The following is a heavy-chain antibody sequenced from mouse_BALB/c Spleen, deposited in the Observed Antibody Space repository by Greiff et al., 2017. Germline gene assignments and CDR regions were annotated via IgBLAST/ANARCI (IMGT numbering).Heavy chain of an antibody. J-gene: IGHJ3*01. CDR1: GFNIKDYY. CDR2: IDPENGNT. CDR3: ASGSSGDAWFAY. V-gene: IGHV14-1*02. Sequence: VQLQQSGAELVRPGALVKLSCKASGFNIKDYYMHWVKQRPEQGLEWIGWIDPENGNTIYDPKFQGKASITADTSSNTAYLQLSSLTSEDTAVYDCASGSSGDAWFAYWGQGTLVTVSA. D-gene: IGHD3-1*01.